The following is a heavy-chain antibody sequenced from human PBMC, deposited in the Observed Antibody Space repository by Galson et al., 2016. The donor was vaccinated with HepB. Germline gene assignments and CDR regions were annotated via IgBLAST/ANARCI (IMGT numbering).Heavy chain of an antibody. V-gene: IGHV3-21*01. D-gene: IGHD6-13*01. Sequence: LRLSCAASGFSFSRYAMSWVRQAPGKGLEWVSSISSGSSYIYYADSVKGRFTISRDNVKKSLYLQMNSLRPEDTAVYYCARVREQQLLDAFDIWGQGTMVTVSS. CDR3: ARVREQQLLDAFDI. J-gene: IGHJ3*02. CDR1: GFSFSRYA. CDR2: ISSGSSYI.